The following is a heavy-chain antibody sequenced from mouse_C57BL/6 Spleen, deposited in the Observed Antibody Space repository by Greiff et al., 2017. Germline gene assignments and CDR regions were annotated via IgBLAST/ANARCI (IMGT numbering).Heavy chain of an antibody. CDR3: ATLDSSGFGYYAMDY. CDR1: GYTFTSYW. J-gene: IGHJ4*01. Sequence: QVQLQQPGAELVKPGASVKLSCKASGYTFTSYWMHWVKQRPGQGLEWIGMIHPNSGSTNYNEKFKSKATLTVDKSSSTAYMQLSSLTSEDSAVYYGATLDSSGFGYYAMDYWGQGTSVTVSS. CDR2: IHPNSGST. V-gene: IGHV1-64*01. D-gene: IGHD3-2*02.